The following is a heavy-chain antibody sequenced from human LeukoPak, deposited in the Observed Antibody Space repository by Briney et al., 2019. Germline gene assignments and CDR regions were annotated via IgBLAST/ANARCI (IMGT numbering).Heavy chain of an antibody. Sequence: ASVKVSCKTSGYTFTSYVIHWVRQAPGQRLEWMGWINVDNDNTKYSQKFQGRVTITRDTSASTAYMELRSLRSDDTAVYYCARWGDIVVVPAAPDYWGQGTLVTVSS. J-gene: IGHJ4*02. CDR1: GYTFTSYV. V-gene: IGHV1-3*01. CDR2: INVDNDNT. CDR3: ARWGDIVVVPAAPDY. D-gene: IGHD2-2*01.